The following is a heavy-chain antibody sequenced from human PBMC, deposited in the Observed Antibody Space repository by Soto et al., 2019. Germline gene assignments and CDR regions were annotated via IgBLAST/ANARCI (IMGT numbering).Heavy chain of an antibody. CDR3: ARDQVDRWYFDL. Sequence: QVQPQESGPGLVKPSQTLSLTCTVSGGSISSGGYYWSWIRQHPGKGLEWIGYIYYSGSTYYNPSLKSRVTISVDTSKNQFSLKLSSVTAADTAVYYCARDQVDRWYFDLWGRGTLVTVSS. CDR1: GGSISSGGYY. D-gene: IGHD5-12*01. V-gene: IGHV4-31*03. CDR2: IYYSGST. J-gene: IGHJ2*01.